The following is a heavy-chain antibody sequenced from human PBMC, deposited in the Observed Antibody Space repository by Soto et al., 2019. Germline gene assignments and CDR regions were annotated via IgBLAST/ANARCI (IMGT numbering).Heavy chain of an antibody. V-gene: IGHV1-69*06. CDR2: INPIYGTA. D-gene: IGHD3-16*02. J-gene: IGHJ4*02. Sequence: SVQVSFKSSVGTFSSYAISWVRPPPGQGREWMGGINPIYGTANYEQKFQGRVTHTADKSRRTDYMELTGLRYHDTRVHYCVSCTYDYVRGSYLGYWGKGPLVTVSS. CDR1: VGTFSSYA. CDR3: VSCTYDYVRGSYLGY.